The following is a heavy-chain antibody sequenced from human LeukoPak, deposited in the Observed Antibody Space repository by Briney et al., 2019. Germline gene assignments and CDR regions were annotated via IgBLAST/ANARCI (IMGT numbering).Heavy chain of an antibody. CDR1: GFTFSSYA. V-gene: IGHV3-23*01. Sequence: GGSLRLSCAASGFTFSSYAMSWVRQAPGNRLEWVSAISGSGGSTYYADSVKGRFTISRDNSKNTLYLQMNSLRAEDTAVYYCAKGALDYDILTGYYAEAAFDYWGQGTLVTVSS. CDR3: AKGALDYDILTGYYAEAAFDY. CDR2: ISGSGGST. D-gene: IGHD3-9*01. J-gene: IGHJ4*02.